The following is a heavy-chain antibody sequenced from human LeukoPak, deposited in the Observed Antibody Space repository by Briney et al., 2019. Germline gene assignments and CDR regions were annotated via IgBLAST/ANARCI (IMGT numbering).Heavy chain of an antibody. CDR1: GFTFSSYG. D-gene: IGHD4-23*01. CDR2: IRYDGSNK. CDR3: VKAPTATVVFFES. V-gene: IGHV3-30*02. Sequence: GGSLRLSCAASGFTFSSYGMHWVRQAPGKGLEWVAFIRYDGSNKYYADSVKGRFSISRDNSKNIMFLQMNSLRAEDTATYYCVKAPTATVVFFESWGQGSLVIVSS. J-gene: IGHJ4*02.